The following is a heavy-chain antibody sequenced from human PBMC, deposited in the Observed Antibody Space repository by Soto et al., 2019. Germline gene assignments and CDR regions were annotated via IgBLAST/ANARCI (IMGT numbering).Heavy chain of an antibody. CDR2: IYYSGST. CDR3: ARDSGYNYGYFRWFDP. D-gene: IGHD5-18*01. J-gene: IGHJ5*02. V-gene: IGHV4-59*01. Sequence: SETLSLTCTVCGGSISSYYWSWIRQPPGKGLEWIGYIYYSGSTNYNPALESRVSISADTSKNQFSLKLSSVTAADTAFYYCARDSGYNYGYFRWFDPWGQGTLVTVSS. CDR1: GGSISSYY.